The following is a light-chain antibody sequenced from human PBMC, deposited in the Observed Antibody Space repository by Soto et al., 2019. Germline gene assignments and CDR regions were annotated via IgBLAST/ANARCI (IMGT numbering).Light chain of an antibody. CDR3: QQRSTWWT. CDR1: QSVSSY. CDR2: DAS. Sequence: EIVLTQSPATLSLSAGEIATLSCRASQSVSSYLAWYQQKPGQAPRLLIYDASNRATGIPARFSGSGSGTDFTLTISSLEPEDFAVYYCQQRSTWWTFGQGTKVEIK. J-gene: IGKJ1*01. V-gene: IGKV3-11*01.